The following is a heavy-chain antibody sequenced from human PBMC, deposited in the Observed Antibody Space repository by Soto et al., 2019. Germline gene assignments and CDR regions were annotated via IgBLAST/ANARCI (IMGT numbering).Heavy chain of an antibody. CDR1: GFTLSMSA. D-gene: IGHD3-3*01. CDR3: AKGPTIFGVVISYEYYYGMDV. CDR2: ISNSAGTT. Sequence: LRLSCVASGFTLSMSAMSWVRQAPGKGLEWVSTISNSAGTTYYADSVKGRFTISRDNSKNTLYLQMSSLRAEDTAVYYCAKGPTIFGVVISYEYYYGMDVWGQGTTVTVSS. J-gene: IGHJ6*02. V-gene: IGHV3-23*01.